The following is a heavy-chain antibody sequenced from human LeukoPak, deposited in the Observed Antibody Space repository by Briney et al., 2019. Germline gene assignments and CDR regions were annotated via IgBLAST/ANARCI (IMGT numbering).Heavy chain of an antibody. CDR3: AKEAAIYYLDY. Sequence: PGRSLRLSCAASGFTFSSYGMHWVRQAPGKGLEWMAVISYDGSNKYYADSVKGRFTISRDNSKNTLYLQMNSLRAEDTAVYYCAKEAAIYYLDYWGQGTLVTVSS. J-gene: IGHJ4*02. D-gene: IGHD2-2*01. CDR1: GFTFSSYG. CDR2: ISYDGSNK. V-gene: IGHV3-30*18.